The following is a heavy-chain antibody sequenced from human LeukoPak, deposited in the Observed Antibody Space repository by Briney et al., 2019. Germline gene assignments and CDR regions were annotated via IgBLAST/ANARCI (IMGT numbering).Heavy chain of an antibody. Sequence: GGSLSLSCPVYGFTLSSNNMNWDRQVPGKGLEWESAIYSVGSTYYAESVKGRSTSSRANPKNTSTLHMNSLRAEDTAVYYCARPHGGKSRYYYGMDVWGQGTTVTVSS. J-gene: IGHJ6*02. CDR2: IYSVGST. D-gene: IGHD4-23*01. CDR1: GFTLSSNN. V-gene: IGHV3-53*01. CDR3: ARPHGGKSRYYYGMDV.